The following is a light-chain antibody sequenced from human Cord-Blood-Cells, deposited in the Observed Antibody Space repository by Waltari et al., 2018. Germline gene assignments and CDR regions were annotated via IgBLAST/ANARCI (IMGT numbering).Light chain of an antibody. V-gene: IGLV1-44*01. CDR1: SSNIGSNT. Sequence: QSVLTQPPSASGTPGQRVTISCSGSSSNIGSNTVNWYHQLPGTAPKLLIYSNNQRPSGVPDRFSGSKSGTSASLAISGLQSEDEADYYCAAWDDSLNGRWVFGGGTKLTVL. CDR3: AAWDDSLNGRWV. J-gene: IGLJ3*02. CDR2: SNN.